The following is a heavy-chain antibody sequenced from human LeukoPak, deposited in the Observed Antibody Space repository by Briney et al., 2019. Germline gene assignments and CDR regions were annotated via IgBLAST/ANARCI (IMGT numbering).Heavy chain of an antibody. CDR1: GFTFSSFP. D-gene: IGHD3-3*01. CDR2: ISTESEQ. Sequence: TLTLSCAASGFTFSSFPMNWLRQAPGKGLEWVALISTESEQYYEDSVKGRFTISRDNSKNMLYLQMNSLRADDTAVYYCARDLELSAVYYFDSWGQGTLVIVSS. CDR3: ARDLELSAVYYFDS. V-gene: IGHV3-30*04. J-gene: IGHJ4*02.